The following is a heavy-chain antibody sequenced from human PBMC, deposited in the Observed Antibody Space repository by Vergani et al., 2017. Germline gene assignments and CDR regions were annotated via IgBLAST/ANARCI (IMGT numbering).Heavy chain of an antibody. D-gene: IGHD1-14*01. CDR3: AREGVRRNRAILDY. J-gene: IGHJ4*02. CDR2: ISYDGSNK. V-gene: IGHV3-30-3*01. Sequence: QVQLVESGGGVVQPGRSLRLSCAASGFTFRSYAMHWVRQAPGKGLEWVAVISYDGSNKYYADSVKGRFTISRDNSKNTLYLQMNSLRAEDTAVYYCAREGVRRNRAILDYWGQGTLVTVSS. CDR1: GFTFRSYA.